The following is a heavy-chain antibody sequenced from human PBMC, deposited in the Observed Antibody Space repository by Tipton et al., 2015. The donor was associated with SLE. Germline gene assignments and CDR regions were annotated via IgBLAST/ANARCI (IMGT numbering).Heavy chain of an antibody. CDR3: ARERAYSRYVWFDP. V-gene: IGHV4-4*09. J-gene: IGHJ5*02. CDR1: GGAVIHNY. Sequence: TLSLTCSVSGGAVIHNYWSWIRQPPGKGLEWIGYIHSSGTTKYNSSLKSRVTMSIDMSNSQFSLNLTSVTAADSAVYYCARERAYSRYVWFDPWGQGTLVTVSS. CDR2: IHSSGTT. D-gene: IGHD5-12*01.